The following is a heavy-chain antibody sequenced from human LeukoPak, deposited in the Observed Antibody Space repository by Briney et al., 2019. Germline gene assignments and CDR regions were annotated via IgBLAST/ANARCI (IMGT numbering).Heavy chain of an antibody. Sequence: PGRSRRLSCAASGFTFSSYAMHWVRQAPGKGLEWVAVISFDGSNENYADSVKGRFTISRDNSNNTLYLQMNSLRAEDTAVYYCARDRYYGSGSYYVDYWGQGTLVTVSS. J-gene: IGHJ4*02. CDR1: GFTFSSYA. V-gene: IGHV3-30*04. D-gene: IGHD3-10*01. CDR3: ARDRYYGSGSYYVDY. CDR2: ISFDGSNE.